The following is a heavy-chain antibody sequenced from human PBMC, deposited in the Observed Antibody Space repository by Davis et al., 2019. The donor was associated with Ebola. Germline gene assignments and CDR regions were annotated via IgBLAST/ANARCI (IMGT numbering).Heavy chain of an antibody. CDR3: ARGRVGATIDY. Sequence: PGGSLRLSCVVSGFTVSSNYMSWVRQAPGKGLEWVSVINRGGSTNYADSVKGRFTISRDNAKNSLYLQLNSLRDEDTAVYYCARGRVGATIDYLGQGTLVTVSS. CDR2: INRGGST. D-gene: IGHD1-26*01. V-gene: IGHV3-53*01. CDR1: GFTVSSNY. J-gene: IGHJ4*02.